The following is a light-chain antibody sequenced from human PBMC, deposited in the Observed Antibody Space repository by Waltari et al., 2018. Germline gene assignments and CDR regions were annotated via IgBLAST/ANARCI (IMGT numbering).Light chain of an antibody. J-gene: IGLJ2*01. CDR2: QYN. CDR1: AVGNKA. CDR3: QAWDSTTVV. V-gene: IGLV3-1*01. Sequence: SYELSQPPSVSESPGQTASITCPGEAVGNKAASWYQTKPGQSPVLVLYQYNRRPSGMPGRFSGSNSGNTATLTIGGTQAMDEADYHCQAWDSTTVVFGGGTKLTVL.